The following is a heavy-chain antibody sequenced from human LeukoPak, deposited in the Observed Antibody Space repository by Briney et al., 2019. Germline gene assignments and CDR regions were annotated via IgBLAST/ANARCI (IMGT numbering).Heavy chain of an antibody. Sequence: QPGGSLRLSCVASGFTFSSYAMSWVRQAPGKGLEWVSTISGSGCSTYYADPVKGRFTISRDNSKNTLYLQMNSLRAEDTAVYYCAKDVVRVSSKGWFDPWGQGTLVSVSS. CDR3: AKDVVRVSSKGWFDP. J-gene: IGHJ5*02. CDR1: GFTFSSYA. CDR2: ISGSGCST. V-gene: IGHV3-23*01. D-gene: IGHD6-6*01.